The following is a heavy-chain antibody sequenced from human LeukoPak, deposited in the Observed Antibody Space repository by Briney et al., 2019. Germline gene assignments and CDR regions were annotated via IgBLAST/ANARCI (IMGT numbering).Heavy chain of an antibody. CDR3: AKGEGDSSGSYYKYWYFDL. J-gene: IGHJ2*01. CDR1: GFTVSYNY. V-gene: IGHV3-66*02. D-gene: IGHD3-22*01. CDR2: IYRGGDT. Sequence: GGSLRLSCEVSGFTVSYNYMSWVRQAPGKGPEWVSAIYRGGDTFYADSVKGRFILSRDSSKNTLYLQMNSLRVEDTAVYYCAKGEGDSSGSYYKYWYFDLWGRGTLVTVSS.